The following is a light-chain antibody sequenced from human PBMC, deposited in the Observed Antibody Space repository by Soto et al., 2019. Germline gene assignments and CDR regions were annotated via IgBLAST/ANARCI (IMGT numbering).Light chain of an antibody. V-gene: IGKV1-5*03. CDR2: KAS. CDR1: QTINSW. CDR3: QQYTRYSRT. Sequence: IQVTQGPSILTKSVCNIVAITFRASQTINSWLAWYQQKPGKAPKLLIYKASTLESGVPSRFSGSGSGTEFTLTIISIQPDDFATYYCQQYTRYSRTFGQGTKVDIK. J-gene: IGKJ1*01.